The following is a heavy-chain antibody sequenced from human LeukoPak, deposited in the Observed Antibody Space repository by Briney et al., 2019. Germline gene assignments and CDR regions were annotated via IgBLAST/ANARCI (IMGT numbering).Heavy chain of an antibody. D-gene: IGHD3-22*01. CDR3: ARWFHYYDSSGYSSRTHLDC. Sequence: SVTLSLTCAVYGGSFSGYYWSWIRQPPGKGLEWIGEINHSGSTNYNPSLKSRVTISVDTSKNQSSLKLSSVTAAGTAVYYCARWFHYYDSSGYSSRTHLDCWGQGTLVTVSS. CDR2: INHSGST. V-gene: IGHV4-34*01. J-gene: IGHJ4*02. CDR1: GGSFSGYY.